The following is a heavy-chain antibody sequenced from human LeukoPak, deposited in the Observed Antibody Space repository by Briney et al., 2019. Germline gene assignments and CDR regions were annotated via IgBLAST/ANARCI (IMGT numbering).Heavy chain of an antibody. Sequence: GASVKVSCKASGYTFTSYGISWVRQAPGQGLEWMGWISAYNGNTNYAQKLQGRVTMTTDTSTSTAYMGLRSLRSDDTAVYYCARGRAVVVPAPVRCGMDVWGQGTTATVSS. J-gene: IGHJ6*02. CDR3: ARGRAVVVPAPVRCGMDV. V-gene: IGHV1-18*01. CDR2: ISAYNGNT. CDR1: GYTFTSYG. D-gene: IGHD2-2*01.